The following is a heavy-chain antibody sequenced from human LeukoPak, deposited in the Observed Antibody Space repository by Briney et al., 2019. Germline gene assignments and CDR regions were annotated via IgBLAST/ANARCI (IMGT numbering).Heavy chain of an antibody. CDR2: INHSGST. CDR3: ARALSTKIIAVAPDYFDY. V-gene: IGHV4-34*01. J-gene: IGHJ4*02. D-gene: IGHD6-19*01. CDR1: GGSFSGYY. Sequence: PSETLSLTCAVYGGSFSGYYWSWIRQPPGKGLEWIGEINHSGSTNYNPSLKSRVTISVDTSKNQFSLKLSSVTAADTAVYYCARALSTKIIAVAPDYFDYWGQGTLVTVSS.